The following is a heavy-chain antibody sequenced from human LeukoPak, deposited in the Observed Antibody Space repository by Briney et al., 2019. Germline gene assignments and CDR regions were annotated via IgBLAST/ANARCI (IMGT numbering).Heavy chain of an antibody. Sequence: GGSLRLSCAASGFTFTNYAMHWVRQAPGKGLEWVAVISYDGSNKYYADSVKGRFTISRDNSKNTLYLQMNSLRAEDTAVYYCARAAYSSNWYEDYWGQGTLVTVSS. D-gene: IGHD6-13*01. J-gene: IGHJ4*02. CDR1: GFTFTNYA. CDR2: ISYDGSNK. V-gene: IGHV3-30-3*01. CDR3: ARAAYSSNWYEDY.